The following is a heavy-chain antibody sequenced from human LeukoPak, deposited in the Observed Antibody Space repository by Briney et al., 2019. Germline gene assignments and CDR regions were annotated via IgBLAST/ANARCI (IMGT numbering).Heavy chain of an antibody. V-gene: IGHV4-4*07. CDR3: ARSFLDYMDV. D-gene: IGHD2/OR15-2a*01. Sequence: PSETLSLTCTVSGESINPYYWNWIRQSAGKGLEWIGHIYKSGTTNFNPSLTSRVTMSLDTSRNQFSLKLRSVTAPDTAVYFCARSFLDYMDVWGKGTTVTVSS. CDR1: GESINPYY. J-gene: IGHJ6*03. CDR2: IYKSGTT.